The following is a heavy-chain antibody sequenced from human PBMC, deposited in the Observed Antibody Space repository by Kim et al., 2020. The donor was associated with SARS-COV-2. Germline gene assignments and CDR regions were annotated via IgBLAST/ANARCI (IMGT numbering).Heavy chain of an antibody. V-gene: IGHV4-34*01. CDR3: ARIDVFDFDY. Sequence: GNANHNPSLKGLVTLSVDTSKNQFSLKLGSVTAADTAVYYCARIDVFDFDYWGQETLVTVSS. J-gene: IGHJ4*02. CDR2: GNA. D-gene: IGHD2-21*01.